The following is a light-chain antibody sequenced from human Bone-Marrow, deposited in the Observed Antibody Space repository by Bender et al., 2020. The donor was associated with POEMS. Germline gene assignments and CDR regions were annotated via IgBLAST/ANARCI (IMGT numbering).Light chain of an antibody. Sequence: SYELTQPPSVSVSPGQTATITCFGDKLGDKNACWYQQKPGQSPVLVLCQDARRPSGIPERFSGSASGNTATLTISGTQSMDEADYFCQAWASSTAIFGGGTKLTVL. CDR1: KLGDKN. V-gene: IGLV3-1*01. CDR2: QDA. J-gene: IGLJ2*01. CDR3: QAWASSTAI.